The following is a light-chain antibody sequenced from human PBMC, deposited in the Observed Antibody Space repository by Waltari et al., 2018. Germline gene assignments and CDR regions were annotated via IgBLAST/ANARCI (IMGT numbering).Light chain of an antibody. J-gene: IGKJ5*01. CDR1: QSIRNY. CDR2: AAS. CDR3: QQSYSTPIT. V-gene: IGKV1-39*01. Sequence: DIQMTQSPSSLSASVGDRVPITCRARQSIRNYLNWYQQKPGKAPKLLIYAASSLQGGVPSRFSGSGSGTDFTLTISSLQPDDFATYYCQQSYSTPITFGQGTRLEIK.